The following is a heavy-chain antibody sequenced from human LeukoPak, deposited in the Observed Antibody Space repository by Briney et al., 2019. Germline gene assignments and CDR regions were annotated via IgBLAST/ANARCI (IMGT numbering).Heavy chain of an antibody. D-gene: IGHD3-10*01. Sequence: SETLSLTCTVSGGSISSYYWSWIRQPPGKGLEWIGYIYYSGSTNYNPSLKSRVTISVDTSKNQFPLKLSSVTAADTAVYYCARDKGHGPGSYYNDPYYYYGMDVWGKGTTVTVSS. CDR3: ARDKGHGPGSYYNDPYYYYGMDV. CDR2: IYYSGST. V-gene: IGHV4-59*01. CDR1: GGSISSYY. J-gene: IGHJ6*04.